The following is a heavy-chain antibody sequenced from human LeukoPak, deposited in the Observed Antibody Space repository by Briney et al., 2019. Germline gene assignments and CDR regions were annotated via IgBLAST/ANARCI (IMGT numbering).Heavy chain of an antibody. J-gene: IGHJ4*02. CDR1: GGSISNYY. V-gene: IGHV4-59*01. Sequence: ETLSLTCTVSGGSISNYYYSWIRQPPGKGLEWIGYIYYSGSTNYNPSLKSRVTLSVDTSKNQFSLKLSSVTAADTAVYYCARLDSSGWGYFDYWGQGTLVTVSS. CDR3: ARLDSSGWGYFDY. D-gene: IGHD6-19*01. CDR2: IYYSGST.